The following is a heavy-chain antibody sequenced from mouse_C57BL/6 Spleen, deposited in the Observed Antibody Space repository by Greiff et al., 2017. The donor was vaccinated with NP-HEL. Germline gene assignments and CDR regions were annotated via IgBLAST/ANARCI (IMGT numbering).Heavy chain of an antibody. V-gene: IGHV2-5*01. CDR2: IWSGGST. Sequence: VKLMESGPGLVQPSQSLSITCTVSGFSLTSYGVHWVRQSPGKGLEWLGVIWSGGSTDYNAAFMSSLSITKDISKSQVFFKMNSQRADDTAIYYCAKDKGSNCGGFFAYWGQGTLVTVSA. CDR3: AKDKGSNCGGFFAY. D-gene: IGHD2-5*01. CDR1: GFSLTSYG. J-gene: IGHJ3*01.